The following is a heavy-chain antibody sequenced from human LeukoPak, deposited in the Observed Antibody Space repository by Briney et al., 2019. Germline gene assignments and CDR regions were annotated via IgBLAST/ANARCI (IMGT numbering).Heavy chain of an antibody. D-gene: IGHD2-2*01. Sequence: SETLSLTCTVSGGSISSGGYYWSWIRQHPGKGLEWIGYIYYSGSTYYNPSLKSRVTISVDTSKNQFSLKLSSVTAADTAVYYCARGRDTFTIVVVPAASEDYWGQGTLVTVSS. CDR1: GGSISSGGYY. J-gene: IGHJ4*02. V-gene: IGHV4-31*03. CDR3: ARGRDTFTIVVVPAASEDY. CDR2: IYYSGST.